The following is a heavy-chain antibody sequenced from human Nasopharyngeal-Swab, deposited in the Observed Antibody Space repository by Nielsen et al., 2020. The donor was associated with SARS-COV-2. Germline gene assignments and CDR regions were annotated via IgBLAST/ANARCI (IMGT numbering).Heavy chain of an antibody. CDR2: ISYDGSNK. Sequence: GESLKISCAASGFTFSSYAMHWVRQAPGKGLEWVAVISYDGSNKYYADSVKSRFTISRDNSKNTLYLQMNSLRAEDTAVYYCARSYYGAYYYGMDVWGQGTTVTVSS. CDR1: GFTFSSYA. V-gene: IGHV3-30-3*01. CDR3: ARSYYGAYYYGMDV. D-gene: IGHD4-17*01. J-gene: IGHJ6*02.